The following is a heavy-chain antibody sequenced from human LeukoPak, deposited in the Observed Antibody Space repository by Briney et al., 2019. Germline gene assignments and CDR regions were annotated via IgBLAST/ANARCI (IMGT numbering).Heavy chain of an antibody. V-gene: IGHV4-31*03. J-gene: IGHJ4*02. CDR3: ARGYSSSWHYFDY. CDR1: GGSISSGGYY. D-gene: IGHD6-13*01. Sequence: SETLSLTCTVSGGSISSGGYYWSWIRQHPGKGLEWIGYIYYSGSTYYNPSLKSRVTISVDTSKNQFSLKLSSVTAADTAVYYCARGYSSSWHYFDYWGQGTLVTVSS. CDR2: IYYSGST.